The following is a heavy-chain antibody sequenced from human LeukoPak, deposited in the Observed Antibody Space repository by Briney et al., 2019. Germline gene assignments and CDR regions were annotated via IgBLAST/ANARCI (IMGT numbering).Heavy chain of an antibody. CDR1: KFTFRYCA. CDR3: ARDRGGKVDTGAVEY. V-gene: IGHV3-9*01. D-gene: IGHD5-18*01. CDR2: INGDGGGV. Sequence: GGSLRLSCVGSKFTFRYCAMHWVRQAPGRGLEWVAGINGDGGGVAYADSVVGRFTISRDYAETSLYLQMNSLRPEDTALYYCARDRGGKVDTGAVEYWGQGTQVAVSS. J-gene: IGHJ4*02.